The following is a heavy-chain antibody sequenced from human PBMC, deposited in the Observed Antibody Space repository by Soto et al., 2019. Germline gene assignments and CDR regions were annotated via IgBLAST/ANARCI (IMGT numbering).Heavy chain of an antibody. CDR1: GFTFSSYA. J-gene: IGHJ4*02. CDR3: AKDPPDPDDYGDYYAY. Sequence: GGSLRLSCAASGFTFSSYAMSWVRQAPGKGLEWVSAISGSGGSTYYADSVKGRFTISRDNSKNTLYLQMNSLRAEDTAVYYWAKDPPDPDDYGDYYAYWGQGTLVTVSS. CDR2: ISGSGGST. V-gene: IGHV3-23*01. D-gene: IGHD4-17*01.